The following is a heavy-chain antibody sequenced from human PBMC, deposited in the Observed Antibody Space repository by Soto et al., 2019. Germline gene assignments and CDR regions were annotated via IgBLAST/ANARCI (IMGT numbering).Heavy chain of an antibody. CDR1: GGTFSSYG. CDR2: ISAYNGNT. Sequence: ASVKVSCKASGGTFSSYGISWVRQAPGQGLEWMGWISAYNGNTNYAQKLQGRVTMTTDTSTSTAYMELRSLRSDDTAVYYCARETIVVVPAATQYYYYGMDVWGQGTTVTVSS. J-gene: IGHJ6*02. V-gene: IGHV1-18*01. CDR3: ARETIVVVPAATQYYYYGMDV. D-gene: IGHD2-2*01.